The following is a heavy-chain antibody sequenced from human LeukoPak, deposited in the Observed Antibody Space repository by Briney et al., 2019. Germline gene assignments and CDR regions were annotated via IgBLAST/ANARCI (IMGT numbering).Heavy chain of an antibody. J-gene: IGHJ4*02. CDR1: GFTFNNYG. Sequence: GGSLRLSCAASGFTFNNYGMSWVRQAPGRGLEWVAGLSASGSFIYYTDSVKGRFTISRDNSKNTLFLQMTGLKAEDTAVYFCGGGLDYFDYWGQGTPVTVSS. CDR2: LSASGSFI. V-gene: IGHV3-23*01. CDR3: GGGLDYFDY. D-gene: IGHD3-16*01.